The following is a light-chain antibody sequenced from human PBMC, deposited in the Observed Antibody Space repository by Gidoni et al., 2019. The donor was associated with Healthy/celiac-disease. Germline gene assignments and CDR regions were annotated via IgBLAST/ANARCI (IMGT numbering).Light chain of an antibody. CDR3: QQSYSTFDT. J-gene: IGKJ2*01. V-gene: IGKV1-39*01. CDR2: AAS. Sequence: DIQMTQSPSSLSASVGERVTITCRASQSISSYLNWYQQKPGKAPKLLIYAASSLQSGVPSRFSGSGAGTDFTLTISSLQPEDFATYYCQQSYSTFDTFGQGTKLEIK. CDR1: QSISSY.